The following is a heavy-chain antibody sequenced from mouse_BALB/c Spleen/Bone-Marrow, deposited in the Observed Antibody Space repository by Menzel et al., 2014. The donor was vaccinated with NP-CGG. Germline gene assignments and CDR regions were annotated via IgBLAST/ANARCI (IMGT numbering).Heavy chain of an antibody. CDR3: ARPDYYGYLNY. Sequence: EVQRVESGGGLAQPGGSLKLSCAASGLDFSRYWMSWVRQAPGKGLEWIGEINPDSRTKNYSPSLKDKFIISRDNAKNTLYLRLNKVRSEDTALYYCARPDYYGYLNYWGQGTTLTVSS. J-gene: IGHJ2*01. CDR2: INPDSRTK. CDR1: GLDFSRYW. V-gene: IGHV4-1*02. D-gene: IGHD1-1*01.